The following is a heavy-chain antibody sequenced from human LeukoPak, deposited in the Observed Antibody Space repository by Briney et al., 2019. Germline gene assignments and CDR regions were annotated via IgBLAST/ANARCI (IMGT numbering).Heavy chain of an antibody. D-gene: IGHD1-7*01. V-gene: IGHV4-38-2*01. CDR3: ARRRYNWNLGFDY. J-gene: IGHJ4*02. Sequence: SETLSLTCAVSGYSISSGYYWGWIRQPPGKGLEWIGSIYHSGSTYYNPSLKSRVTISVDTSKNQFSLKLSSVTAADTAVYYCARRRYNWNLGFDYWGQGTLVTVSS. CDR2: IYHSGST. CDR1: GYSISSGYY.